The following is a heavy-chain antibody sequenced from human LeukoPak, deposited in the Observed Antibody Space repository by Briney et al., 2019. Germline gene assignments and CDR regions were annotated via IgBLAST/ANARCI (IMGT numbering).Heavy chain of an antibody. CDR1: GGSISSGSYY. CDR2: IYTSGST. CDR3: AREEAYWFDP. V-gene: IGHV4-61*02. J-gene: IGHJ5*02. Sequence: SETLSLTCTVSGGSISSGSYYWSWIRQPAGKGLEWIGRIYTSGSTNYNPSLKSRVTISVDTSKNQFSLKLSSVTVADTAVYYCAREEAYWFDPWGQGTLVTVSS.